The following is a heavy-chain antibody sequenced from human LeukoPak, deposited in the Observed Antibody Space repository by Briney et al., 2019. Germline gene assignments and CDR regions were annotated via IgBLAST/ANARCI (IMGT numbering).Heavy chain of an antibody. CDR2: IYSGGST. CDR1: GFTVSSNY. Sequence: GGSLRLSCATSGFTVSSNYMSWVRQAPGKGLEWVEVIYSGGSTYYANSVKGRFTIYRDNSENPLYLQMTSQRAEVRADYYFARRYITDWHFDYWGQGTLVTVST. CDR3: ARRYITDWHFDY. V-gene: IGHV3-66*01. D-gene: IGHD3-9*01. J-gene: IGHJ4*02.